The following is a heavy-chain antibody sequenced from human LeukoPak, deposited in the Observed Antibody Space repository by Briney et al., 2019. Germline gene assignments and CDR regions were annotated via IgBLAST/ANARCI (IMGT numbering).Heavy chain of an antibody. D-gene: IGHD6-25*01. V-gene: IGHV1-58*02. Sequence: GASVKVSCKASGFTFTRSTMQWVRQVRGQRLEWIGWIVVGSGNTNYAQKFQGRVTITRDMSTSTAYMELSSLRSEDTAVYYCAADYLPYSSEWYSFGYSYYGMDVWGQGTTVTVSS. CDR2: IVVGSGNT. CDR1: GFTFTRST. J-gene: IGHJ6*02. CDR3: AADYLPYSSEWYSFGYSYYGMDV.